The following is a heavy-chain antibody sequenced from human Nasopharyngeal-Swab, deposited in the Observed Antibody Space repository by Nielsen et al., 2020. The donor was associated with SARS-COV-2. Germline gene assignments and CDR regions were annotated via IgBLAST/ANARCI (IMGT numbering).Heavy chain of an antibody. CDR1: GFTFDDYA. J-gene: IGHJ6*02. CDR2: ISWNSGSI. V-gene: IGHV3-9*01. D-gene: IGHD1-26*01. CDR3: ARVRGSPYYYGMDV. Sequence: GGSLRLSCAASGFTFDDYAMHWVRQAPGKGLEWVSGISWNSGSIGYADSVKGRFTISRDNAKNSLYLQMNSLRAEDTAVYYCARVRGSPYYYGMDVWGQGTTVTVSS.